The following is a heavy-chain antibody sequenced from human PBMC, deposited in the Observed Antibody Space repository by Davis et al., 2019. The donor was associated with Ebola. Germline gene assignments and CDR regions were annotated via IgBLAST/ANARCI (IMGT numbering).Heavy chain of an antibody. J-gene: IGHJ4*02. D-gene: IGHD3-3*01. Sequence: GESLKISCEASGFTFNSYAMSWVRHAPGKGLEWVSSISSGGLSIYYADSLKGRFTISRDNAENSLYLQMNSLRVEDTAVYYCARDRYDFWSGHFFEFWGQGVLVTVSS. CDR1: GFTFNSYA. CDR3: ARDRYDFWSGHFFEF. V-gene: IGHV3-21*01. CDR2: ISSGGLSI.